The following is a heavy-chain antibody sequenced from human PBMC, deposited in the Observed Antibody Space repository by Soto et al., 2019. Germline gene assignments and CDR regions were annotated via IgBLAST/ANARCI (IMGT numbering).Heavy chain of an antibody. Sequence: QAHLVESGGGVVQPGRSLRLSCAASGFTFTRYGMHWVRQAPGTRLEWVAVISYDGDLQHYAGSVKGRFTISRDNSENMVLLQMNSLRAEDTAVYYCVSDRGYGHASVPYSWGQGTLVSVSS. J-gene: IGHJ4*02. CDR1: GFTFTRYG. D-gene: IGHD5-18*01. V-gene: IGHV3-30*03. CDR2: ISYDGDLQ. CDR3: VSDRGYGHASVPYS.